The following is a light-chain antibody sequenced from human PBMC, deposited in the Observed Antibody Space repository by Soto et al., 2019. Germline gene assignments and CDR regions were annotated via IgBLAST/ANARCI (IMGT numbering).Light chain of an antibody. J-gene: IGLJ1*01. CDR3: GSWDSSLSAYV. CDR1: SSNIGGNS. CDR2: DDN. V-gene: IGLV1-51*01. Sequence: QSLLTQPPSVSAAPGQKVTISCSGSSSNIGGNSVSWYQQLPGTAPKLLIYDDNKRPSGIPDRFSGYKSGTSATLGITGFQTGDEADYYCGSWDSSLSAYVFGTGTKVTVL.